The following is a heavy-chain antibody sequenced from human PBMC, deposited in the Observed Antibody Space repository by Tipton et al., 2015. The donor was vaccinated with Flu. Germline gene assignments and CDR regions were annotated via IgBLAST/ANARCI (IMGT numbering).Heavy chain of an antibody. Sequence: GLVKPSETLSLTCTVSTTSIGSFNWTWIRQPAGKEPEWIGYIFTSGDTDFNPSLKSRLTMSVDWSKKQFSLKLTSVTAADTAVYYCARLFRSWSSGPGWFDPWGQGTLVTVSS. CDR1: TTSIGSFN. CDR3: ARLFRSWSSGPGWFDP. D-gene: IGHD3-22*01. V-gene: IGHV4-4*07. CDR2: IFTSGDT. J-gene: IGHJ5*02.